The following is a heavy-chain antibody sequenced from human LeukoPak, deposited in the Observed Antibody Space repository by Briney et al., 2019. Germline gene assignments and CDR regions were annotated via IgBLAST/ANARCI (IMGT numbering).Heavy chain of an antibody. V-gene: IGHV3-21*01. CDR2: ISSDSSFI. CDR1: GFTFSTYS. J-gene: IGHJ4*02. CDR3: AGSLRWGGWYMF. D-gene: IGHD6-19*01. Sequence: KAGGSLRLSCAPSGFTFSTYSMKWVRQAPGKGRECVASISSDSSFIYYSHSVKGRFTVYRDNAKNPLYLQMNSLRDGDTAVYYCAGSLRWGGWYMFWGQGTLVTVSS.